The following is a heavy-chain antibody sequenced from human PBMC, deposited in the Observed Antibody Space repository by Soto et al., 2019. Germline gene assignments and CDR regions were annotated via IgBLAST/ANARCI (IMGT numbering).Heavy chain of an antibody. Sequence: GGSLRLSCAASGFSISTYGVTWVRQAPGKGLEWVSGFSGSSGNTYYADSVKGRFTVSRDNSKNTVYLQMNSLRAEDTAVYYCARWNGYGDSWGQGTLVTVSS. CDR2: FSGSSGNT. J-gene: IGHJ4*02. D-gene: IGHD1-1*01. CDR1: GFSISTYG. V-gene: IGHV3-23*01. CDR3: ARWNGYGDS.